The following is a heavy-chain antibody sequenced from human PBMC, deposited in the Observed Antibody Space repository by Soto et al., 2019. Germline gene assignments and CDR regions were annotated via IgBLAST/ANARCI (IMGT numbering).Heavy chain of an antibody. CDR3: ARDHMDRVTGTSAFDY. J-gene: IGHJ4*02. D-gene: IGHD1-7*01. CDR1: GDSVSNNDAA. V-gene: IGHV6-1*01. CDR2: TYYRSRWYY. Sequence: PSQTLSLTCAISGDSVSNNDAAWTWIRQSPSRGLEWLGRTYYRSRWYYDYALSLKSRITINPDTSKNQCSLQLNSVTPEDTAVYYCARDHMDRVTGTSAFDYWGQGSLVTVSS.